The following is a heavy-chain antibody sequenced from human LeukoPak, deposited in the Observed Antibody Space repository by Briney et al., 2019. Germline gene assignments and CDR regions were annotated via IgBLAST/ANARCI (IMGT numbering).Heavy chain of an antibody. J-gene: IGHJ5*02. V-gene: IGHV4-34*01. CDR3: ARGSTFIAVAKNWFDP. CDR1: GGSFSGYY. D-gene: IGHD6-19*01. CDR2: INHSGST. Sequence: SETLSLTCAVYGGSFSGYYWSWIRQPPGKGLEWIGEINHSGSTNYNPSLKSRVTISVDTSKNQFSLKLSSVTAADTAVYYCARGSTFIAVAKNWFDPWGQGTLDTVSS.